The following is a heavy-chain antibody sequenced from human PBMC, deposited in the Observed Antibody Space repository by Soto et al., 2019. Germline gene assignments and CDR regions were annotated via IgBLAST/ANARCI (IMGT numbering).Heavy chain of an antibody. CDR1: GGTLLNYP. CDR3: ARDNEYQLPYPSFGY. CDR2: ITPSLGTA. J-gene: IGHJ4*02. V-gene: IGHV1-69*01. D-gene: IGHD2-2*02. Sequence: QVQLVQSGAEVKKPGSSVKVSCKASGGTLLNYPISWVRQAPGQGLEWMGGITPSLGTAHYAQKFQGRVTITADESTSTAYMELTSVRSEDTAVYYCARDNEYQLPYPSFGYRGQGTLVTVSS.